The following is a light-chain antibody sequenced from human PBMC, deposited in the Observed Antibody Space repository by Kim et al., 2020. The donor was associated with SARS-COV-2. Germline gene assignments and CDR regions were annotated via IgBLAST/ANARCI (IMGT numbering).Light chain of an antibody. CDR3: CSYAGSYSWV. J-gene: IGLJ3*02. V-gene: IGLV2-11*01. CDR2: DVS. CDR1: RNDVGTYNY. Sequence: GQSVTSTWAGNRNDVGTYNYVSWDQQHQDKAPQRMIYDVSKRPSGVPDRFSASKSGNTASLTISGLQAEDEADYYCCSYAGSYSWVFGGGTQLTVL.